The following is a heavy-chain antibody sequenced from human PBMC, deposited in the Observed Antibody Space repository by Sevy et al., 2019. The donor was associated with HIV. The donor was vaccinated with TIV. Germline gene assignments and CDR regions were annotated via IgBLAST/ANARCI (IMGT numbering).Heavy chain of an antibody. CDR2: IYQDGSEK. CDR3: AREGSYGDYMLSYYYGMDV. Sequence: GGSLRLSCAASGFSFRSYWMTWVRQAPGKGREWVASIYQDGSEKYYMDSVKGRFTVSRDNAKNSLFLEMNSLRVEDTAVYYCAREGSYGDYMLSYYYGMDVWGQGTTVTVSS. J-gene: IGHJ6*02. CDR1: GFSFRSYW. D-gene: IGHD4-17*01. V-gene: IGHV3-7*01.